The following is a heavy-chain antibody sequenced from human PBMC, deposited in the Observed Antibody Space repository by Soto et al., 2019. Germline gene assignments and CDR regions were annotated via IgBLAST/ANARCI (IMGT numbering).Heavy chain of an antibody. D-gene: IGHD7-27*01. J-gene: IGHJ3*02. V-gene: IGHV6-1*01. CDR2: TYYRANWYN. CDR1: GDSVSSNSAA. Sequence: QVQLQQSGPGLLKPSQTLSLTCAISGDSVSSNSAAWNWIRQSPSRGLEWLGRTYYRANWYNDYAESVKSRITIKPETSKDLCSLQLSSVTPGDTAVYYCARSGRGKLGIGQDPFDIWGQGTMVTVSS. CDR3: ARSGRGKLGIGQDPFDI.